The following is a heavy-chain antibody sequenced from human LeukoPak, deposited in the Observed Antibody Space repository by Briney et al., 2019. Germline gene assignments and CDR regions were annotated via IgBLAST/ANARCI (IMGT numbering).Heavy chain of an antibody. V-gene: IGHV4-34*01. CDR2: INHSGST. J-gene: IGHJ4*02. D-gene: IGHD3-22*01. CDR1: GGSFSGYY. Sequence: PSETLSLTCAVYGGSFSGYYWSWIRQPPGKGLEWIGEINHSGSTNYNPSLKSRVTMSVDTSKKQFSLKLSSVTAADTAVYYCASDIVVADGFFHSWGQGTPVTVSS. CDR3: ASDIVVADGFFHS.